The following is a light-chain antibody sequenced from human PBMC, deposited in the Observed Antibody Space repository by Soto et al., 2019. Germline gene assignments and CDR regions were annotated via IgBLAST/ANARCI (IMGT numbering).Light chain of an antibody. CDR1: QSISSY. V-gene: IGKV1-39*01. J-gene: IGKJ1*01. CDR2: AAS. Sequence: DIQMTQSPSSLSASVGDRVTITCRASQSISSYLNWYQQKPGKAPKLLIYAASSLQSGVPSRFSGRGSVTDFTLTISSLQPEDFATYYCQQSYSTLWTFGQGTKVEIK. CDR3: QQSYSTLWT.